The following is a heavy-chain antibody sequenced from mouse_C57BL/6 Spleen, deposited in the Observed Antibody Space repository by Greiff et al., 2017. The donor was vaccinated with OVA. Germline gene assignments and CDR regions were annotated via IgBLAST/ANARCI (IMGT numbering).Heavy chain of an antibody. V-gene: IGHV1-42*01. J-gene: IGHJ3*01. CDR2: INPSTGGT. CDR1: GYSFTGYY. CDR3: ASNYGSSYPFAY. D-gene: IGHD1-1*01. Sequence: VQLQQSGPELVKPGASVKISCKASGYSFTGYYMNWVKQSPEKSLEWIGEINPSTGGTTYNQKFKAKATLTVDKSSSTAYMQLKSLTSEDSAVYYCASNYGSSYPFAYWGQGTLVTVSA.